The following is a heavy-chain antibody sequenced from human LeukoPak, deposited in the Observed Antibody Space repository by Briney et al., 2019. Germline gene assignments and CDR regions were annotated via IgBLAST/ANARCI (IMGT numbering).Heavy chain of an antibody. Sequence: SETLSLTCTVSGGSISSGSYYWSWIRQPAGKGLEWIGRIYTSGSTNYNPSLKSRVTISVDTSKNQFSLKLSSVTAADTAVYYCARHPGLDYWGQGTLVTVSS. CDR2: IYTSGST. CDR1: GGSISSGSYY. CDR3: ARHPGLDY. J-gene: IGHJ4*02. V-gene: IGHV4-61*02.